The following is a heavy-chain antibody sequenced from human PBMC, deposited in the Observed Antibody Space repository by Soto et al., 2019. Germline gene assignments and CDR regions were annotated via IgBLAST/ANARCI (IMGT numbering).Heavy chain of an antibody. CDR3: ARDPGNGMDV. CDR1: GSTFSSFA. Sequence: SVNRYFKASGSTFSSFAISWVRQAPGQGLEWMGGIIPIFGTANYAQKFQGRVTITADESTSTAYMELSSLRSEDTAVYYCARDPGNGMDVWGQGTTVTVSS. J-gene: IGHJ6*02. CDR2: IIPIFGTA. V-gene: IGHV1-69*13.